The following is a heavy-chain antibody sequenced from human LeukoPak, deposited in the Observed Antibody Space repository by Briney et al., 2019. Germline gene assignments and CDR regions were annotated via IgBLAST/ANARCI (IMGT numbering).Heavy chain of an antibody. CDR3: ARIPGIAVAGFDY. CDR2: INPNSGDT. J-gene: IGHJ4*02. Sequence: ASVKVSCKTSGYAFTGYYINWVRQAPGQGLEWMGRINPNSGDTNFAQKFQGRVTMTRDKSISTAYMGLTRLSSDDTAVYYCARIPGIAVAGFDYWGQGTLVTVSS. V-gene: IGHV1-2*06. CDR1: GYAFTGYY. D-gene: IGHD6-19*01.